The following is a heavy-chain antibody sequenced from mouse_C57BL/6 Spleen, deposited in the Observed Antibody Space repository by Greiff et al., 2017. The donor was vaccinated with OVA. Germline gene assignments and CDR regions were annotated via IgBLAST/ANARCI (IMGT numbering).Heavy chain of an antibody. CDR3: ARDTTVPSWFAY. D-gene: IGHD1-1*01. V-gene: IGHV1-50*01. CDR1: GYTFTSYW. J-gene: IGHJ3*01. Sequence: VQLKQPGAELVKPGASVKLSCKASGYTFTSYWMQWVKQRPGQGLEWIGEIDPSDSYTNYNQKFKGKATLTVDTSSSTAYMQLSSLTSEDSAVYYCARDTTVPSWFAYWGQGTLVTVSA. CDR2: IDPSDSYT.